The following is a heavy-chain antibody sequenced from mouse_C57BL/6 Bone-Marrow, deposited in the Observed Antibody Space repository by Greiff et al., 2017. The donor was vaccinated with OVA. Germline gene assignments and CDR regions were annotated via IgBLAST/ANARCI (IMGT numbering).Heavy chain of an antibody. J-gene: IGHJ4*01. Sequence: VQLKESGGGLVKPGGSLKLSCAASGFTFSSYTMSWVRQTPEKRLEWVATISGGGGNTYYPDSVKGRFTISRDNAKNTLYLQMSSLRSEDTALYYCASRWGYAMDYWGQGTSVTVSS. CDR1: GFTFSSYT. CDR3: ASRWGYAMDY. V-gene: IGHV5-9*01. CDR2: ISGGGGNT. D-gene: IGHD1-1*02.